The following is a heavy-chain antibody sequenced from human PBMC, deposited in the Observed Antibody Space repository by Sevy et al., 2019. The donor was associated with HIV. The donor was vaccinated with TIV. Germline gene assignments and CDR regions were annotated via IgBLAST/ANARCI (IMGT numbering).Heavy chain of an antibody. V-gene: IGHV4-59*01. CDR1: GGSISSYY. CDR2: IYYSGST. D-gene: IGHD3-22*01. Sequence: SETLSLTCTVSGGSISSYYWSWIRQPPGKGLEWIGYIYYSGSTNYNPSLNSRVTISVDTSKNQFSLKLSSVTATDTAVYYCARSAYYYDSSGYRRYYYYGMDVWGQGTTVTVSS. J-gene: IGHJ6*02. CDR3: ARSAYYYDSSGYRRYYYYGMDV.